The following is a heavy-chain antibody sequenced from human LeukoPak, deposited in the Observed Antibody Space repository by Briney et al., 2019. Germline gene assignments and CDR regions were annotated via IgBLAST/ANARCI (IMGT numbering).Heavy chain of an antibody. CDR2: ISSSSSYI. CDR3: VKGSESYCDSKSDY. J-gene: IGHJ4*02. CDR1: GFTFSSYS. D-gene: IGHD3-22*01. Sequence: PGGSLRLSCAASGFTFSSYSMNWVRQAPGKGLEWVSSISSSSSYIYYADSVKGRFTISRDNAKNSLYLQMNSLRAEDTAVYYCVKGSESYCDSKSDYWGQGTLVTVSS. V-gene: IGHV3-21*01.